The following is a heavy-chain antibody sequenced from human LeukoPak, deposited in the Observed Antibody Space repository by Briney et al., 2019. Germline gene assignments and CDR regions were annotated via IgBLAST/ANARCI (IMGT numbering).Heavy chain of an antibody. J-gene: IGHJ3*02. V-gene: IGHV4-59*08. CDR3: ARQPPLYCSGGSCYGAFDI. Sequence: SETLSLACTVSGGSISSYYWSWIRQPPGKGLEWIGYIYYSGSTNYNPSLKSRVTISVDTSKNQFSLKLSSVTAADTAVYYCARQPPLYCSGGSCYGAFDIWGQGTMVTVSS. D-gene: IGHD2-15*01. CDR1: GGSISSYY. CDR2: IYYSGST.